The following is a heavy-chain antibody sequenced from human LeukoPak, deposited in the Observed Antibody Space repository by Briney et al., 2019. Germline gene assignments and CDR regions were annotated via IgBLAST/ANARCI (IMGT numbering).Heavy chain of an antibody. CDR2: INPSGGST. J-gene: IGHJ4*02. Sequence: GASVKVSCKASGYTFTSYYMHWVRQAPGQGLEWMGIINPSGGSTSYAQKFQGRVTMTRDMSTSTVYMELSGLRSEDTAVYYCARERDLDGLDYWGQGTLVTVSS. D-gene: IGHD5-24*01. CDR1: GYTFTSYY. V-gene: IGHV1-46*01. CDR3: ARERDLDGLDY.